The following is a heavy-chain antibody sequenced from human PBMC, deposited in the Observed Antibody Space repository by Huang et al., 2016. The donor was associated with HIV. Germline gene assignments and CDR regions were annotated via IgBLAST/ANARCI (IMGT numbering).Heavy chain of an antibody. CDR3: ATKTAGMDI. J-gene: IGHJ6*02. V-gene: IGHV3-7*01. Sequence: VESGGRSVQPGGSIRLSWVGSTFTFGDYWMSWVRQPPGKGLEWVANIKQDETEKYYVDSVKGRFNISRDNAKKVLFLEMDALRVEDTAIYFCATKTAGMDIWGQGTRVIVSS. CDR1: TFTFGDYW. CDR2: IKQDETEK.